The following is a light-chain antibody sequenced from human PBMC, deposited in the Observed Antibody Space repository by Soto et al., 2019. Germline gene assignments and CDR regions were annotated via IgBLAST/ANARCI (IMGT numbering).Light chain of an antibody. V-gene: IGLV2-14*01. Sequence: QSALTQPASVSGCPGQSITISCTGTSSDVGGYNYVSWYQQHPGKAPKLMIYEVSNRPSGVSNRFSGSKSDNTASLTISGLQDEDEDAYYCSSYTSSSTAVFGTGTKVTVL. J-gene: IGLJ1*01. CDR1: SSDVGGYNY. CDR2: EVS. CDR3: SSYTSSSTAV.